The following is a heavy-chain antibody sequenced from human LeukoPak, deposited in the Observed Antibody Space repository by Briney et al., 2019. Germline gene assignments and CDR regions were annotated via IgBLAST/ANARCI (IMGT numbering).Heavy chain of an antibody. Sequence: GGSLRLSCAASGFTFSKFALSWVRQAPGKGLEWVSTINDRGTGTYYADSVKGRFTISRDNSKNTLSLQMNSLRAEDTAVYYCAGPDLGGAFDIWGQGTMVTVSS. V-gene: IGHV3-23*01. CDR3: AGPDLGGAFDI. CDR2: INDRGTGT. J-gene: IGHJ3*02. D-gene: IGHD3-16*01. CDR1: GFTFSKFA.